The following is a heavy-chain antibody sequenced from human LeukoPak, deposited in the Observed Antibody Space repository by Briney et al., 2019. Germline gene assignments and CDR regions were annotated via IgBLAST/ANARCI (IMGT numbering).Heavy chain of an antibody. Sequence: GGSLRLSCAASGFTFSSYWMHWVRQAPGKGLMWVARINGDGTSTTYADSVKGRFTISRDNAKKALYLQMNSLGAEDTAVHYCAVKGGYNDWDAPFDYWGQGTLVTVSS. CDR3: AVKGGYNDWDAPFDY. J-gene: IGHJ4*02. CDR2: INGDGTST. D-gene: IGHD5-12*01. CDR1: GFTFSSYW. V-gene: IGHV3-74*01.